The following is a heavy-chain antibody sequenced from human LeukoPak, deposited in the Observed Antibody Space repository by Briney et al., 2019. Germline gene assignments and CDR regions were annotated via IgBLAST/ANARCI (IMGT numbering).Heavy chain of an antibody. CDR1: GGSISISSYY. CDR2: IYYSGRT. D-gene: IGHD5-18*01. V-gene: IGHV4-39*07. CDR3: VREVSGYSYGSRLNFDY. J-gene: IGHJ4*02. Sequence: SETLSLTCTVSGGSISISSYYCGWIRQPPRKGLEWIGSIYYSGRTYYNTYLKSRVTISEAPSKNKFSLKLSSVTAADTAVYYCVREVSGYSYGSRLNFDYWGQGTLVTVSS.